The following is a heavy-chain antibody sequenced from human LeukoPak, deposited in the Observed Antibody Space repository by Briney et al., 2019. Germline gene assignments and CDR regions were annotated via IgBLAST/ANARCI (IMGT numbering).Heavy chain of an antibody. D-gene: IGHD3-3*01. CDR3: ARDRDFWSGYPDY. CDR1: GFTFSSYW. Sequence: PGGPLRLSCAASGFTFSSYWMHWVRQAPGKGLVWVSRINSDGSSTSYADSVKGRFTISRDNAKNTLYLQMNSLRAEDTAVYYCARDRDFWSGYPDYWGQGTLVTVSS. J-gene: IGHJ4*02. V-gene: IGHV3-74*01. CDR2: INSDGSST.